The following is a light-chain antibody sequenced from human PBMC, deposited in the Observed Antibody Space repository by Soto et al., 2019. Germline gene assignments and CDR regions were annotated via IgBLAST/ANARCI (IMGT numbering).Light chain of an antibody. CDR2: GAS. CDR3: QQYGSSRGFN. J-gene: IGKJ3*01. V-gene: IGKV3-20*01. CDR1: QSVSSSY. Sequence: EIVLTQSPGTLSLSPGERATLSCRASQSVSSSYLAWYQQKPGQAPRLLIYGASGRATGIPDRFSGSGSGTDFTLTISRLEPEDFAVYYCQQYGSSRGFNFGPGTKVDIK.